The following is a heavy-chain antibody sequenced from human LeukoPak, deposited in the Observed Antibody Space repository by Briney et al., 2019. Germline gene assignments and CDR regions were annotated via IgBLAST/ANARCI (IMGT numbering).Heavy chain of an antibody. CDR3: ARATYYDSSGYGFDY. V-gene: IGHV3-13*01. CDR1: GFTFSSYD. D-gene: IGHD3-22*01. J-gene: IGHJ4*02. CDR2: IGTAGDT. Sequence: PGGSLRLSCAASGFTFSSYDMHWVRQATGKGLEWVSAIGTAGDTYYPGSVKGRFTISRENAKNSLYPQMNSLRAGDTAVYYCARATYYDSSGYGFDYWGQGTLVTVSS.